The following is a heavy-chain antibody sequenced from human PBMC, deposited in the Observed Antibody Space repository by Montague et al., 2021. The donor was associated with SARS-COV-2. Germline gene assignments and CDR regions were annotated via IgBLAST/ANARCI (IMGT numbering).Heavy chain of an antibody. Sequence: SETLSLTCTVSGGSISSSSYYWAWIRQPPGKGLEWIGSIYYRGSTYYNPSLKSRVFISVDTSKNQLSLTLTSVTAADTAVYYCATQEDPSGCMPGPFDFWGQGTLLSVSS. D-gene: IGHD6-19*01. CDR1: GGSISSSSYY. CDR2: IYYRGST. CDR3: ATQEDPSGCMPGPFDF. V-gene: IGHV4-39*01. J-gene: IGHJ4*02.